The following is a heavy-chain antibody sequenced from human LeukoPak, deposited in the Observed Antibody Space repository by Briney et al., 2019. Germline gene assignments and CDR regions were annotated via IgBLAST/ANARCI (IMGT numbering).Heavy chain of an antibody. CDR1: GGSFSGYY. CDR2: INHSGST. Sequence: PSETLSLTCAVCGGSFSGYYWSWIRQPPGKGLEWIGEINHSGSTNYNPSLKSRVTISVDTSKNQFSLKLSSVTAADTAVYYCARGNYYGSGSCYHNWFDPWGQGTLVTVSS. D-gene: IGHD3-10*01. CDR3: ARGNYYGSGSCYHNWFDP. V-gene: IGHV4-34*01. J-gene: IGHJ5*02.